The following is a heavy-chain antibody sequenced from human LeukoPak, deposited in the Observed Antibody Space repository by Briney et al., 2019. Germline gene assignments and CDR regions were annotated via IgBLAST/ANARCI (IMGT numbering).Heavy chain of an antibody. Sequence: RSGGSLRLSCAASGFTFSSYWMHWVRQAPGKGLVGVSRINSDGSSTSYADSVKGRFTISRDNSKNTLYLQMNSLRAEDTAVYYCAKAPIAAAGTDWGQGTLVTVSS. J-gene: IGHJ4*02. CDR3: AKAPIAAAGTD. CDR1: GFTFSSYW. CDR2: INSDGSST. V-gene: IGHV3-74*01. D-gene: IGHD6-13*01.